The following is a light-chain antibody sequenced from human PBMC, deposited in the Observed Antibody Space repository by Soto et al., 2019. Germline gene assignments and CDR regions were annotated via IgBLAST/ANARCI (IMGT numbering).Light chain of an antibody. V-gene: IGKV1-39*01. CDR3: QQSYSTSPIT. J-gene: IGKJ5*01. CDR2: AAS. CDR1: ETISTF. Sequence: DIQMTQSPSSLSASVGDRVTMTCRASETISTFLNWYQHKPGKAPKLLISAASRLQSGVPSGFSGSGSGTDFTLTINGLQPEDFASYYCQQSYSTSPITFGQGTRLDI.